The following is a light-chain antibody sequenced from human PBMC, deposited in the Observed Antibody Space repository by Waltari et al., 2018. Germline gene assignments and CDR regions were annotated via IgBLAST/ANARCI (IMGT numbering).Light chain of an antibody. CDR1: QSVFYSHNSKNY. CDR3: QQYYSTLVT. V-gene: IGKV4-1*01. J-gene: IGKJ4*01. CDR2: GAS. Sequence: DIVMTQSPDSLAVSLGERATINCKSSQSVFYSHNSKNYLAWYQQKPGQPPKLLIYGASARESGVPDRFSGSGSGTDFTLTISNLQAADVAVYYCQQYYSTLVTFGGGTMVEIK.